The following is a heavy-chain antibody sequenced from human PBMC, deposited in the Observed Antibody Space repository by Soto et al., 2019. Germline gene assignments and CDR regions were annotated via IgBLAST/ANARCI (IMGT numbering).Heavy chain of an antibody. CDR1: GGSVSGTNYC. CDR3: ARDNLSRGSGRDDYYYYGMDV. CDR2: IYYSGSS. D-gene: IGHD3-10*01. Sequence: SETLSLTCTVSGGSVSGTNYCWSWIRQPPGKGLEWIGCIYYSGSSNCNPSLESRVTISVDTSKNQFSLRLSSVTAADTAVYYCARDNLSRGSGRDDYYYYGMDVWGQGTTVTVSS. V-gene: IGHV4-61*01. J-gene: IGHJ6*02.